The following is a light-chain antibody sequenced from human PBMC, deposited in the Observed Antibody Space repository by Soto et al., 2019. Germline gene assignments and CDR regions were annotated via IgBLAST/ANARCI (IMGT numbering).Light chain of an antibody. V-gene: IGKV3D-15*01. CDR2: GAS. CDR3: QQYNTWPAIT. CDR1: QSVSNK. J-gene: IGKJ5*01. Sequence: EIVLTQSTATLSVSPGERATLSCRASQSVSNKLVWYQQKPGQAPRLLIYGASTRATGIPARFSGSGSGTEFTLTISSLQSEDFTVYYCQQYNTWPAITFGQGTRLEI.